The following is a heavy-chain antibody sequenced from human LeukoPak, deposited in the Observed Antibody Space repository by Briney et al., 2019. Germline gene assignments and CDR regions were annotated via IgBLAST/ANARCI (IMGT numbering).Heavy chain of an antibody. D-gene: IGHD4/OR15-4a*01. CDR2: ISSSSRYT. CDR3: ARGDSLTTAVDY. J-gene: IGHJ4*02. CDR1: GFTSSDYY. V-gene: IGHV3-11*06. Sequence: GGSLRLSCAASGFTSSDYYMSWIRQAPGKGLEWVSYISSSSRYTNYADSVKGRFTISRDNAKNSLYLQMNSLRAEDTAVYYCARGDSLTTAVDYWGQGTLVTVSS.